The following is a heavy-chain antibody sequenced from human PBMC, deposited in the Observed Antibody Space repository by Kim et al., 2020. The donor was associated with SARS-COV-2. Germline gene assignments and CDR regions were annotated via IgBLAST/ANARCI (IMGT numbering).Heavy chain of an antibody. J-gene: IGHJ4*02. Sequence: SLKSRVTISVDTSKNQFSLKLSSVTAADAAVYYCARQQKFSSGWSGNFDYWGQGTLVTVSS. V-gene: IGHV4-39*01. CDR3: ARQQKFSSGWSGNFDY. D-gene: IGHD6-19*01.